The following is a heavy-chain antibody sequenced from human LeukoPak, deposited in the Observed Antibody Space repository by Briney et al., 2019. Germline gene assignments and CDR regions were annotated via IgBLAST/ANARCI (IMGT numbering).Heavy chain of an antibody. V-gene: IGHV3-20*04. Sequence: PGGSLRLSCAASGFTFDDYGMSWVRQAPGKGLEWVSGINWNGGSTGYADSVKGRFTISRDNAKNSLYLQMNSLRAEDTAVYYCAKGIQSAMAMGYWGQGTLVTVSS. D-gene: IGHD5-18*01. J-gene: IGHJ4*02. CDR2: INWNGGST. CDR3: AKGIQSAMAMGY. CDR1: GFTFDDYG.